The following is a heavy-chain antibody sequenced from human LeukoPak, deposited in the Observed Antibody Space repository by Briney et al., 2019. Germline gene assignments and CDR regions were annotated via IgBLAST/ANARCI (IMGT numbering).Heavy chain of an antibody. Sequence: ASVKVSCKASGYTFISYYMHWVRQAPGQGLEWMGIINPSGGSTSYAQKFQGRVTMTRDTSTSTVYMELSSLRSEDTAVYYCAREEMTTVTTDYYYYGMDVWGQGTTVTVSS. CDR3: AREEMTTVTTDYYYYGMDV. V-gene: IGHV1-46*01. J-gene: IGHJ6*02. CDR2: INPSGGST. D-gene: IGHD4-11*01. CDR1: GYTFISYY.